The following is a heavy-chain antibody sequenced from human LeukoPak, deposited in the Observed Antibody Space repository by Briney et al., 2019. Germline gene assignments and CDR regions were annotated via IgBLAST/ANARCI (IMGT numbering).Heavy chain of an antibody. V-gene: IGHV3-53*01. CDR2: LYSGGSA. CDR3: ARVSPFDY. CDR1: GFTFSSYA. J-gene: IGHJ4*02. Sequence: PGGSLRLSCAASGFTFSSYAMSWVRQAPGKGLEWVSVLYSGGSAYYADSVEGRFTTSRDNSKNTLYLQMSSLRAEDTAVYYCARVSPFDYWGQGTLVTVSS.